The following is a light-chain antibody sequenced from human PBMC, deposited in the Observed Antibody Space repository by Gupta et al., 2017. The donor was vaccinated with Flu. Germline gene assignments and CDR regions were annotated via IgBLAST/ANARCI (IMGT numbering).Light chain of an antibody. Sequence: CQSINVWLAWFQKKPGEAPKSLIYKASNLESGVPSRFSGSVSGTEFSLTISSLQPDDFATYYCQQYKSNPWTFGQGTKVEIK. J-gene: IGKJ1*01. V-gene: IGKV1-5*03. CDR2: KAS. CDR3: QQYKSNPWT. CDR1: QSINVW.